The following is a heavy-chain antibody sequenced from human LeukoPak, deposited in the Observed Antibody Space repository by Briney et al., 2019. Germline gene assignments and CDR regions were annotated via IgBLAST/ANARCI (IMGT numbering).Heavy chain of an antibody. CDR2: IIPRFDTS. D-gene: IGHD5-18*01. J-gene: IGHJ6*03. CDR1: GGTFSSYA. CDR3: ARGVYSYGLYYYYYMDV. Sequence: ASVKVSCKASGGTFSSYAISWVRQAPGQGLEWMGGIIPRFDTSNYAQKFQGRGTITMDESTSRGYMELRSLRFEDTAVYYCARGVYSYGLYYYYYMDVWGKGTTVTVSS. V-gene: IGHV1-69*05.